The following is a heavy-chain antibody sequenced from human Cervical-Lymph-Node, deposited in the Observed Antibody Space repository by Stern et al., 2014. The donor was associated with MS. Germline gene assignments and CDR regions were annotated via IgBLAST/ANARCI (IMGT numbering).Heavy chain of an antibody. J-gene: IGHJ5*02. CDR2: IIPIVGIA. CDR3: ARGVVSNRAAATLHNLFDP. CDR1: GGTFSSSYA. Sequence: VQLVQSGAEVKKPGSSMNVSCKTSGGTFSSSYAITWMRQAPGQGLEWMGRIIPIVGIANYAQKFQGRVTITADTSTSTTYMELNSLRSEDTAVYYCARGVVSNRAAATLHNLFDPWGQGTLVTVSS. D-gene: IGHD2-15*01. V-gene: IGHV1-69*09.